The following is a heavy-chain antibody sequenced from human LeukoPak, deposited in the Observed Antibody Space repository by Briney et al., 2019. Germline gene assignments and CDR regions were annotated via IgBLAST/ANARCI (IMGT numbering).Heavy chain of an antibody. CDR3: ASARDYCGSADCYEYFQY. D-gene: IGHD2-2*01. CDR1: GCTVGTNS. V-gene: IGHV3-53*01. CDR2: IYSGGST. Sequence: GGSLRLSCAASGCTVGTNSMTWVRQSPGKGLEWVSVIYSGGSTYYADSVNGRFTISRDNSRNTLFLQMNSLRAEDTALYYCASARDYCGSADCYEYFQYWGQGTLVTVSS. J-gene: IGHJ1*01.